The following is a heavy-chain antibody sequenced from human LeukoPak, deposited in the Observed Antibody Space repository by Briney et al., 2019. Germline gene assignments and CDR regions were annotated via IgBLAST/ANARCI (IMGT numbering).Heavy chain of an antibody. CDR2: TYYSGST. V-gene: IGHV4-59*01. CDR3: SRATSSWRPFDY. D-gene: IGHD6-13*01. J-gene: IGHJ4*02. Sequence: SETLSLTCTVSGGSISSYYWSWIRQPPGKGLEWIGYTYYSGSTNYNPSLKSRLTISVDTSKNQFSLKLTSVTAADTAVYYCSRATSSWRPFDYWGQGALVTVSS. CDR1: GGSISSYY.